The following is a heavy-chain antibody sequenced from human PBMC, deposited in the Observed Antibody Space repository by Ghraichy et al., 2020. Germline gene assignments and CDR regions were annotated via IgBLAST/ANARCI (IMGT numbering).Heavy chain of an antibody. CDR3: AREGPTLLSPLWSQRAGWFDP. Sequence: ASVKVSCKASGYTFTGYYMHWVRQAPGQGLEWMGWINPNSGGTNYAQKFQGWVTMTRDTSISTAYMELSRLRSDDTAVYYCAREGPTLLSPLWSQRAGWFDPWGQGTLVTVSS. D-gene: IGHD3-10*01. CDR2: INPNSGGT. J-gene: IGHJ5*02. V-gene: IGHV1-2*04. CDR1: GYTFTGYY.